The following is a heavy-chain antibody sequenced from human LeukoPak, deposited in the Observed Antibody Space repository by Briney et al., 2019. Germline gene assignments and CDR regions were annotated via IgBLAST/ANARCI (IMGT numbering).Heavy chain of an antibody. J-gene: IGHJ5*02. V-gene: IGHV3-21*04. CDR1: GFTFSSYS. CDR3: ARDFSPFFPTTAGSDGGWFDP. Sequence: GGSLRLSCAASGFTFSSYSMNWVRQAPGKGLEWVSSISSSSSYIYYADSVKGRFTISRDNAKNSLYLQMNSLRAEDTAVYYCARDFSPFFPTTAGSDGGWFDPWGQGTLVTVSS. D-gene: IGHD1-1*01. CDR2: ISSSSSYI.